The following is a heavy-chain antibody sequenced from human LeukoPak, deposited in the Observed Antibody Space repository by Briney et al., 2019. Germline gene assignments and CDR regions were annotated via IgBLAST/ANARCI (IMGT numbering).Heavy chain of an antibody. V-gene: IGHV1-24*01. CDR2: FDPEDSDT. Sequence: GASVKVSCTVSGNTFTDLSMNWVRQAPGKGLEWMGGFDPEDSDTIYAPKFQGRVTMTEDTSTGTPYMDLSSLRPDDTAVYYCATDFYRGRPFDYWGQGTLVTVYS. J-gene: IGHJ4*02. CDR3: ATDFYRGRPFDY. D-gene: IGHD2/OR15-2a*01. CDR1: GNTFTDLS.